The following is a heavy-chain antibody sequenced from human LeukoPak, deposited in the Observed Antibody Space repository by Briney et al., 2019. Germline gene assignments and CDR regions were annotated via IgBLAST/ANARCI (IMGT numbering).Heavy chain of an antibody. J-gene: IGHJ4*02. D-gene: IGHD3-9*01. Sequence: PGRSLRLSCAASGFTFSSYGMHRVRQAPGKGLEWVAVISYDGSNKYYADSVKGRFTISRDNSKNTLYLQMNSLRAEDTAVYYCAKSAKYDILTGWLDYWGQGTLVTVSS. CDR3: AKSAKYDILTGWLDY. CDR1: GFTFSSYG. CDR2: ISYDGSNK. V-gene: IGHV3-30*18.